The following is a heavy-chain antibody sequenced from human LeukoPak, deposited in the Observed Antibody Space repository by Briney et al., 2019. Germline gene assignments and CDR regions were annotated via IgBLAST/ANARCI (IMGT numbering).Heavy chain of an antibody. CDR2: ISNSGATT. J-gene: IGHJ4*02. D-gene: IGHD3-10*01. CDR3: AKEELYYYGSGTYYTLAPFDY. Sequence: GSLRLSCEASGYIFSSYAMSWVRQAPGKGLEWVSVISNSGATTDYADSVKGRFTISRDNSKNALSLQMNSLRAEDTAVYYCAKEELYYYGSGTYYTLAPFDYWGQGTLVTVSS. CDR1: GYIFSSYA. V-gene: IGHV3-23*01.